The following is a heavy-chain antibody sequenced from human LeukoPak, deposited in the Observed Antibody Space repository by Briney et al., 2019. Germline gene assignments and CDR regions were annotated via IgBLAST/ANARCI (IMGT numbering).Heavy chain of an antibody. CDR1: GFTFSSYS. J-gene: IGHJ4*02. CDR2: ISYDGSNK. V-gene: IGHV3-30*18. D-gene: IGHD3-22*01. CDR3: AKDQTYYYDSSGQWDPYYFDY. Sequence: GGSLRLSCAASGFTFSSYSMHWVRQAPGKGLEWVAVISYDGSNKYYADSVKGRFTISRDNSKNTLYLQMNSLRAEDTAVYYCAKDQTYYYDSSGQWDPYYFDYWGQGTLVTVSS.